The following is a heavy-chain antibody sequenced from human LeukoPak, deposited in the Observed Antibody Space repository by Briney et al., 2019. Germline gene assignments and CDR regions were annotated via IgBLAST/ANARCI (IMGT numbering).Heavy chain of an antibody. D-gene: IGHD3-3*01. Sequence: SETLSLTCAVYGTSFSRYYWSWLRQTPGRGLEWLGEIDHIGRASYHPSLKRRATISVDTSKNQFSLTLKSVTAADVGVYFCAMPGFCSATICSNYFESWGQGTLVTVSS. V-gene: IGHV4-34*01. CDR2: IDHIGRA. CDR1: GTSFSRYY. J-gene: IGHJ5*01. CDR3: AMPGFCSATICSNYFES.